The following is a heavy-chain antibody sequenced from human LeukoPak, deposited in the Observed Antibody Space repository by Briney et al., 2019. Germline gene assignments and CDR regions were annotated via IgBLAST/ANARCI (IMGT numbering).Heavy chain of an antibody. D-gene: IGHD1-26*01. J-gene: IGHJ5*02. CDR1: GFTFSSYA. CDR3: AKSVVGATSTRFDP. CDR2: ISGSGGST. V-gene: IGHV3-23*01. Sequence: GGSLRLSCAASGFTFSSYAMSWVHQAPGKGLEWVSAISGSGGSTYYADSVKGRFTISRDNSKNTLYPQMNSLRAEDTAVYYCAKSVVGATSTRFDPWGQGTLVTVSS.